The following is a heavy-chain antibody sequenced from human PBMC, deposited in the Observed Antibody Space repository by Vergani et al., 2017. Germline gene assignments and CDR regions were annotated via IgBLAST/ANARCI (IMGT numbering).Heavy chain of an antibody. CDR3: AKDFRGYSYGEFDY. J-gene: IGHJ4*02. V-gene: IGHV3-30*02. CDR2: IRYDGSNK. D-gene: IGHD5-18*01. CDR1: GFTFSSYG. Sequence: QVQLVESGGGVVQPGGSLRLSCAASGFTFSSYGMHCVRQAPGKGLEWVAFIRYDGSNKYYSDSVKGRFTISRDNSKNTLYLQMNSLRAEDTAVYYCAKDFRGYSYGEFDYWGQGTLVTVSS.